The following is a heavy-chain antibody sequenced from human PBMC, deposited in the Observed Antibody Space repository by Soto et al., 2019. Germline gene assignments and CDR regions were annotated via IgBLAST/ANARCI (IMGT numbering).Heavy chain of an antibody. CDR3: ARDRSYCGGDCYSEYYYYYYGMDV. CDR1: GGTFSSYA. Sequence: SVKVSCKASGGTFSSYAISWVRQAPGQGLEWMGGIIPIFGTANYAQKFQGRVTITADESTSTAYMELSSLRSEDTAVYYCARDRSYCGGDCYSEYYYYYYGMDVWGQGTTVTVSS. CDR2: IIPIFGTA. V-gene: IGHV1-69*13. J-gene: IGHJ6*02. D-gene: IGHD2-21*02.